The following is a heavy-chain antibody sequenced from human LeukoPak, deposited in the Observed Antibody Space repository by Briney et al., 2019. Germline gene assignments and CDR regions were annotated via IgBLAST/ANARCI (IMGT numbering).Heavy chain of an antibody. CDR3: ARDRNTAMVRPTDFDY. D-gene: IGHD5-18*01. Sequence: ASVKVSCKASGYTFTSYGISWVRQAPGQGLEWMGWISAYNGNTNYAQKLQGRVTMTTDTSTSTAYMELRSLRSDDTAVYYCARDRNTAMVRPTDFDYRGQGTLVTVSS. V-gene: IGHV1-18*01. CDR1: GYTFTSYG. J-gene: IGHJ4*02. CDR2: ISAYNGNT.